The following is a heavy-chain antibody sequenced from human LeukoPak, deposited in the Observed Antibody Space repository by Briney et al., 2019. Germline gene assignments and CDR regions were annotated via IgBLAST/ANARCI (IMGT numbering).Heavy chain of an antibody. Sequence: SETLSLTCTVSGGSISSGGYYWSWIRQPPGKGLEWIGYIYHSGSTYYNPSLKSRVTISVDRSKNQFSLKLSSVTAADTVVYYCARGYCSGGSCYLDHYFDYWGQGTLVTVSS. CDR2: IYHSGST. J-gene: IGHJ4*02. D-gene: IGHD2-15*01. CDR1: GGSISSGGYY. CDR3: ARGYCSGGSCYLDHYFDY. V-gene: IGHV4-30-2*01.